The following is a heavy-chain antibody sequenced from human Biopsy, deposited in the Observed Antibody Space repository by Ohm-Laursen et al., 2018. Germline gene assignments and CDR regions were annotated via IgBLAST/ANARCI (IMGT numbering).Heavy chain of an antibody. CDR1: GFPFSDYY. CDR2: ISDGGTTI. D-gene: IGHD3-10*01. Sequence: SLRLSCTAPGFPFSDYYMRWIRQAPGKGLDWVSYISDGGTTIYYADSVKGRFTISRDNAKKSLYLQMNSLRAEDTAVYYCARDRGDFVHGMDVWGQGTTVTVSS. J-gene: IGHJ6*02. V-gene: IGHV3-11*01. CDR3: ARDRGDFVHGMDV.